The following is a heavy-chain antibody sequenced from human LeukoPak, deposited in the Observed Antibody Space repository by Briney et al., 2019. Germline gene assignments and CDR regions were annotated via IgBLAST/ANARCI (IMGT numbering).Heavy chain of an antibody. J-gene: IGHJ4*02. Sequence: SETLSLTCTVSGGSISYYYWTWIRQPPGKGLEWIGYVYYSGSTNYNPSLKSRVTISVDTSKNQFSLKLSSVTAADTAVYYCAREWRRWLQPYYFDYWGQGTLVTVSS. CDR2: VYYSGST. CDR1: GGSISYYY. V-gene: IGHV4-59*12. CDR3: AREWRRWLQPYYFDY. D-gene: IGHD5-24*01.